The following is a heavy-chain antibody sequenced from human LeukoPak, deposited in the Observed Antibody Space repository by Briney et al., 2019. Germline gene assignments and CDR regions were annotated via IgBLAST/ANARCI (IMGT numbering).Heavy chain of an antibody. Sequence: GGSLRLSCAASGFTFSSYSMNWVRQAPGKGLEWVSSISSSSSYIYYADSVKGRFTISRDNAKNSLFLQMNSLRAEDTAVYYCASHPYYSSGYCVGWGQGTLVTVSS. D-gene: IGHD3-22*01. CDR2: ISSSSSYI. CDR3: ASHPYYSSGYCVG. J-gene: IGHJ4*02. V-gene: IGHV3-21*01. CDR1: GFTFSSYS.